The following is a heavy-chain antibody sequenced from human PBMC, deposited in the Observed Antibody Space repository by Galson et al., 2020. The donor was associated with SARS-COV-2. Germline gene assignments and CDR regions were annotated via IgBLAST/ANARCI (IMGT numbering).Heavy chain of an antibody. Sequence: ASVKVSCKASGYTFTSYYMHWVRQAPGQGLEWMGIINPSGGSTSYAQKFQGRVTMTRDTSTSTVYMELSSLRSEDTAVYYCARDRRYDFWSGYYTGDYYYYYYMDVWGKGTTVTVSS. CDR3: ARDRRYDFWSGYYTGDYYYYYYMDV. CDR2: INPSGGST. CDR1: GYTFTSYY. D-gene: IGHD3-3*01. V-gene: IGHV1-46*01. J-gene: IGHJ6*03.